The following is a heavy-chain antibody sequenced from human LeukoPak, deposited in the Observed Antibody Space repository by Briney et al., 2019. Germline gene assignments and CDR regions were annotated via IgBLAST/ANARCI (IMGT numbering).Heavy chain of an antibody. V-gene: IGHV3-23*01. D-gene: IGHD5-12*01. Sequence: GGSLRLSCAASGFTFSSYAMSWVRQAPGEGLEWVSTITGNGGSTYYADSVKGRFTISRDNSKNTLYLQMNSLRAEDTAVYYCAKDRYSRYDSLLAWGQGTLATVSS. J-gene: IGHJ5*02. CDR2: ITGNGGST. CDR3: AKDRYSRYDSLLA. CDR1: GFTFSSYA.